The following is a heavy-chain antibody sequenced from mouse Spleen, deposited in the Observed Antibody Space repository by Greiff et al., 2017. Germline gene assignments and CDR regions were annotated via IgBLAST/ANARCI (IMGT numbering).Heavy chain of an antibody. CDR1: GFTFSNYW. J-gene: IGHJ3*01. CDR3: TGPGGSWFAY. Sequence: EVKLMESGGGLVQPGGSMKLSCVASGFTFSNYWMNWVRQSPEKGLEWVAQIRLKSDNYATHYAESVKGRFTISRDDSKSSVYLQMNNLRAEDTGIYYCTGPGGSWFAYWGQGTLVTVSA. V-gene: IGHV6-3*01. CDR2: IRLKSDNYAT.